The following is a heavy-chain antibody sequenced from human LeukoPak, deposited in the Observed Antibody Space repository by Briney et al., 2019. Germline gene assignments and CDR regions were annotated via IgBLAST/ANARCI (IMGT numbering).Heavy chain of an antibody. CDR1: GYTFTGYY. Sequence: GASVKVSCTASGYTFTGYYMHWVRQAPGQGLEWMGWINPNSGGTNYAQKFQGWVTMTRDTSISTAYMELSRLRSDDTAVYYCARTYSSGWSDPFDYWGQGTLVTVSS. CDR3: ARTYSSGWSDPFDY. CDR2: INPNSGGT. D-gene: IGHD6-19*01. V-gene: IGHV1-2*04. J-gene: IGHJ4*02.